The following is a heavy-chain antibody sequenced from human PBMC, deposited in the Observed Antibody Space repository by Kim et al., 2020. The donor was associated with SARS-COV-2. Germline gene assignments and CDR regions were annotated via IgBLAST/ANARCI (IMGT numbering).Heavy chain of an antibody. V-gene: IGHV3-23*01. CDR3: AKEEWFGAFSS. CDR1: GFNFTTYA. Sequence: GGSLRLSCAASGFNFTTYAMTWVRQSAGAGLEWVSSLSGGANSTYYADSVKGRFTISSDTSRSTLYLQMSSLRAEDSAVYYCAKEEWFGAFSSWGQGTLVTVSS. J-gene: IGHJ5*02. D-gene: IGHD3-10*01. CDR2: LSGGANST.